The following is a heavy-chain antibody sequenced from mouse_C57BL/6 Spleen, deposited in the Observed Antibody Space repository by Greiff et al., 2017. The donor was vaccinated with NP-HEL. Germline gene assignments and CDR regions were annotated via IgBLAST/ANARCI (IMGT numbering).Heavy chain of an antibody. CDR1: GYTFTSYG. J-gene: IGHJ2*01. V-gene: IGHV1-81*01. CDR2: IYPRSGNT. D-gene: IGHD2-3*01. Sequence: QVQLKESGAELARPGASVKLSCKASGYTFTSYGISWVKQITGQGLEWIGEIYPRSGNTYYNEKFKGKATLTAVKSSSTAYMELRSLTSEDSAVYFCAPLYDGYYVGYWGQGTTLTVSS. CDR3: APLYDGYYVGY.